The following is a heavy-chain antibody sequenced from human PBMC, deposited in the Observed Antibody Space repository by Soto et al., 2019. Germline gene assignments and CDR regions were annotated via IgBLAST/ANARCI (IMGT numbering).Heavy chain of an antibody. V-gene: IGHV3-23*01. D-gene: IGHD5-12*01. Sequence: GGSLRLSCAASGFTFSTYAMSWVRQAPGKGLEWVSAISSSGGSTYYADSVKGRFTISRDNSKNTLFLQMNSLRAEDTAVYYCAKEKETVATIRLFFDYWGQGTPVTVSS. CDR3: AKEKETVATIRLFFDY. CDR1: GFTFSTYA. CDR2: ISSSGGST. J-gene: IGHJ4*02.